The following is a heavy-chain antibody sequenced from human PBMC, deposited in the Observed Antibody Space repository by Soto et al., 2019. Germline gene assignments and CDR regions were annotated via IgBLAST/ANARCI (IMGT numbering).Heavy chain of an antibody. D-gene: IGHD2-2*01. CDR2: IDPSDSYT. V-gene: IGHV5-10-1*01. CDR3: ARQDIAVVPAAQTYYYYGMDV. CDR1: GYSFTSYW. Sequence: GESLKISCKGSGYSFTSYWISWVRQMPGKGLEWMGRIDPSDSYTNYSPSFQGHVTISADKSISTAYLQWSSLKASDTAMYYCARQDIAVVPAAQTYYYYGMDVWGQGTTVTVSS. J-gene: IGHJ6*02.